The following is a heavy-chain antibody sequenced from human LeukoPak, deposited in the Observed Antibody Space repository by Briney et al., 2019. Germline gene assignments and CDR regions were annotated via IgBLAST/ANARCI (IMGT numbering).Heavy chain of an antibody. CDR1: GDSISNNNYY. J-gene: IGHJ4*02. CDR3: ARHTISTLHYDRSGYSYFDY. D-gene: IGHD3-22*01. V-gene: IGHV4-39*01. CDR2: IYYSGST. Sequence: SETLSLTCSVSGDSISNNNYYWGWIRQPPGKGLEWIGSIYYSGSTYYNPSLKSRFTISVDTSKNQFSLQLSSVTAADTAIYYCARHTISTLHYDRSGYSYFDYWGQGTLVTVSS.